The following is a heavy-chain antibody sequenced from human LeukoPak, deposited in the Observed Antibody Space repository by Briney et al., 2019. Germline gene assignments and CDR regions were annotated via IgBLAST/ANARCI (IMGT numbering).Heavy chain of an antibody. J-gene: IGHJ4*02. CDR2: ISSSSSYI. CDR1: GFTFSSYS. V-gene: IGHV3-21*01. D-gene: IGHD3-22*01. Sequence: GGSLRLSCAASGFTFSSYSMNWVRQAPGKGLEWVSSISSSSSYIYYTGSVKGRFTISRDNAKNSLTLQMNSLRAEDTAVYYCARDLKYYDSSGFDYWGQGTQVTVSS. CDR3: ARDLKYYDSSGFDY.